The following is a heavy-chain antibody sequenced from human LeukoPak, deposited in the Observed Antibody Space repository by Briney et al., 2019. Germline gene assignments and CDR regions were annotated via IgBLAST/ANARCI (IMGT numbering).Heavy chain of an antibody. CDR1: GFTFSSYA. D-gene: IGHD2-15*01. V-gene: IGHV3-23*01. CDR2: ISGSGGST. CDR3: AKDICSGGGCHIDY. J-gene: IGHJ4*02. Sequence: HPGGSPRLSCAASGFTFSSYAMSWVRQAPGKGLEWVSAISGSGGSTYYADSVKGRFTISRDNSKNTLYLQMNSLRAEDTAVYYCAKDICSGGGCHIDYWGQGTLVTVSS.